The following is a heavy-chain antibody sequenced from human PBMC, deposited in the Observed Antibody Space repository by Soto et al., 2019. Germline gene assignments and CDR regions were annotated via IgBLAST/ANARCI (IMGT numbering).Heavy chain of an antibody. Sequence: AGPTLVNPTQSLTLTCTFSGFSLSTGGMGVGWIRQPPGKALEWLALIYWDDDKRYSPSLRSRLTISKDTSKNQVVLTMTNMDPVDTATYYCIQSRCGGDCLQSYASHYYYGMDVWGQGTTVTVSS. J-gene: IGHJ6*02. CDR3: IQSRCGGDCLQSYASHYYYGMDV. CDR2: IYWDDDK. D-gene: IGHD2-21*02. V-gene: IGHV2-5*02. CDR1: GFSLSTGGMG.